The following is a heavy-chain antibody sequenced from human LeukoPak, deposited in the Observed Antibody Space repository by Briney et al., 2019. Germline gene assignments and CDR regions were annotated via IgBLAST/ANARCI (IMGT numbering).Heavy chain of an antibody. D-gene: IGHD6-19*01. CDR1: GGSISSSNW. Sequence: IPSGTLSLTCAVSGGSISSSNWWSWVRQPPGKGLEWIGEINHSGSTNYNPSLKSRVTISVDTSKNQFSLKLSSVTAADTAVYYCARLPIAVAGPDWFDPWGQGTLVTVSS. CDR2: INHSGST. CDR3: ARLPIAVAGPDWFDP. J-gene: IGHJ5*02. V-gene: IGHV4-4*02.